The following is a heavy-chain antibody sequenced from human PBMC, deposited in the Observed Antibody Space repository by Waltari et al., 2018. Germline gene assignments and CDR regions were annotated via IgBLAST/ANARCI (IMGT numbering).Heavy chain of an antibody. CDR3: VRDRPTGGVDQ. J-gene: IGHJ4*02. D-gene: IGHD7-27*01. CDR1: GYSVTGGFD. Sequence: QVQLHESGPGLVQPSETLSLPCSVPGYSVTGGFDWGWIRQAPGKGLEWIANIYYSGTTYYNPSLRSRVTISVDTSKNQCSLKLTSLTAADTAVYYCVRDRPTGGVDQWGPGTLVTVSS. CDR2: IYYSGTT. V-gene: IGHV4-38-2*02.